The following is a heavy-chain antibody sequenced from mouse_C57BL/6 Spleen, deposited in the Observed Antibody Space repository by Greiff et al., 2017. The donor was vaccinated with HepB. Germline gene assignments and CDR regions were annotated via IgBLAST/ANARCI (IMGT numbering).Heavy chain of an antibody. CDR2: ISDGGSYT. CDR3: ARDEGIYDGNTGAMDY. J-gene: IGHJ4*01. CDR1: GFTFSSYA. Sequence: EVMLVESGGGLVKPGGSLKLSCAASGFTFSSYAMSWVRQTPEKRLEWVATISDGGSYTYYPDNVKGRFTISRDNAKNNLYLQMSHLKSEDTAMYYCARDEGIYDGNTGAMDYWGQGTSVTVSS. V-gene: IGHV5-4*01. D-gene: IGHD2-1*01.